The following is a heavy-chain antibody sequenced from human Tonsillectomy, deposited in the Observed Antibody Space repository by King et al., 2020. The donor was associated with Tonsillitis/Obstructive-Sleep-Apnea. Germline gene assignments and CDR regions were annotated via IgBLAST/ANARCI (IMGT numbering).Heavy chain of an antibody. CDR3: AGGPNEYYFDY. J-gene: IGHJ4*02. V-gene: IGHV4-31*03. D-gene: IGHD1-1*01. CDR2: ISYSGST. CDR1: GGSISSGGYY. Sequence: VQLQESGPGLVKPSQTLSLTCTVSGGSISSGGYYWSWIRQRPGKGLEWIGYISYSGSTYYNPSLKSRVTISVDTSKKQFSLKLSSVTAADTAVHYCAGGPNEYYFDYWGQGTLVTVSS.